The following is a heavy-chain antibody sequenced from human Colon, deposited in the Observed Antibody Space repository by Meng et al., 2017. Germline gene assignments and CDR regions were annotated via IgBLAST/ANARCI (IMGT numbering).Heavy chain of an antibody. D-gene: IGHD6-19*01. CDR1: GYSISSGYY. CDR2: FYHSVNT. CDR3: ARDPPGAANDYFDY. J-gene: IGHJ4*02. V-gene: IGHV4-38-2*02. Sequence: SETLSLTCTVSGYSISSGYYWGWIRQPPGKGLEWIGSFYHSVNTYYNPSLKSRVTISVDTSKNQFSLNLSSVTAADTAVYYCARDPPGAANDYFDYWGQGTLVTVSS.